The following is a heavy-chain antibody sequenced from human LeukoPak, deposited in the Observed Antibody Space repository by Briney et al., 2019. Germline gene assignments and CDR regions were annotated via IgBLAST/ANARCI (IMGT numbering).Heavy chain of an antibody. V-gene: IGHV1-2*02. CDR1: GYTFTGYY. Sequence: ASVKVSCKASGYTFTGYYMHWVRQAPGQGLEWMGWINPNSGGTNYAQKFQGRVTMTRDTSISTAYMELSRLRSDDTAVYYCARIGYYDSSGYYYLFDYWGQGTLVTVSS. CDR3: ARIGYYDSSGYYYLFDY. D-gene: IGHD3-22*01. CDR2: INPNSGGT. J-gene: IGHJ4*02.